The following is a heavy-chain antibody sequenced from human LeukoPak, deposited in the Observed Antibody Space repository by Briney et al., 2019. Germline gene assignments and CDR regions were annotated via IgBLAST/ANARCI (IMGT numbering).Heavy chain of an antibody. CDR1: GFTFSSYW. CDR2: IKQDGSEK. CDR3: ARSYYYGSGRSYYYYYGMDV. D-gene: IGHD3-10*01. Sequence: GSLRLSCAASGFTFSSYWMSWVRQAPGKGLEWVANIKQDGSEKYYVDSVKGRFTISRDNAKNSLYLQMNSLRAEDTAVYYCARSYYYGSGRSYYYYYGMDVWGQGTTVTVSS. V-gene: IGHV3-7*01. J-gene: IGHJ6*02.